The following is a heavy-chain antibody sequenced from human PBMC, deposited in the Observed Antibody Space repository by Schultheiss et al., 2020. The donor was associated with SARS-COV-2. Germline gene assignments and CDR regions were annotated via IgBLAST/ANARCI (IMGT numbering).Heavy chain of an antibody. D-gene: IGHD1-1*01. V-gene: IGHV4-61*01. CDR3: ARKQYDAPYFDY. CDR2: VYYSGST. J-gene: IGHJ4*02. Sequence: SQTLSLTCTVSGGSISSGSYYWSWIRQPPGKGLEWIGNVYYSGSTNYNPALKSRVSMSVDTSTKEFYLYLNSVSAADTAVYYCARKQYDAPYFDYWGQGTLVTVSS. CDR1: GGSISSGSYY.